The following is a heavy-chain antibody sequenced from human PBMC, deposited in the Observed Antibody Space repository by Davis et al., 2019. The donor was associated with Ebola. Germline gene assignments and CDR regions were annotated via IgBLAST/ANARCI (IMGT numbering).Heavy chain of an antibody. CDR3: ARGIGFWSGYQIYYYYGLDV. CDR1: GGTFSRNA. CDR2: IVPNIGTA. V-gene: IGHV1-69*13. J-gene: IGHJ6*02. Sequence: SVKVSCKASGGTFSRNAISWVRQAPGQGLEWMGGIVPNIGTANYAQKFQGRVTITADESTSTAYMEVSSLRSEDTAVYYCARGIGFWSGYQIYYYYGLDVWGQGTTVTVSS. D-gene: IGHD3-3*01.